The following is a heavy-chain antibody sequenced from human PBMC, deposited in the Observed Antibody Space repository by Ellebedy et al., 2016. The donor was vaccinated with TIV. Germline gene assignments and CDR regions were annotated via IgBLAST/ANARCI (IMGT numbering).Heavy chain of an antibody. J-gene: IGHJ5*02. D-gene: IGHD2-15*01. CDR1: GESFSGYY. Sequence: SETLSLXCAVYGESFSGYYWTWIRQPPGKGLEWIGETNQSGSTNYNPSLRSRVTISVDTSKNQFSLKLTSVTAADTAMYYCARGSGGNFKWFDPWGQGTLVTVSA. V-gene: IGHV4-34*01. CDR2: TNQSGST. CDR3: ARGSGGNFKWFDP.